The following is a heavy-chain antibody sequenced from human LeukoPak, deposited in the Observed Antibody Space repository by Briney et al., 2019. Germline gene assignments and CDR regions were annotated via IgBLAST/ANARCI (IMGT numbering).Heavy chain of an antibody. J-gene: IGHJ3*02. CDR1: GFTFSSYW. CDR3: LLGYCSSTSCQHDAFDI. V-gene: IGHV3-74*01. D-gene: IGHD2-2*01. CDR2: INSDGSST. Sequence: GGSPRLSCAPSGFTFSSYWMHWVRQAPGKGLVGVSRINSDGSSTSYADSVKRRFTISRDNAKNTLYLQMNSLRAADTAVYYCLLGYCSSTSCQHDAFDIWGQGTIVTVSS.